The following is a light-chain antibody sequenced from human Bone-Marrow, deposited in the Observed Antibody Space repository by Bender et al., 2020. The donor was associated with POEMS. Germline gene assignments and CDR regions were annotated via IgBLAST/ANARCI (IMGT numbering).Light chain of an antibody. CDR1: SIGRNP. V-gene: IGLV1-44*01. CDR2: ADD. Sequence: QSVLTQPPSASGTPGQRVTISSSGGSIGRNPTNWYQQPPGTAPRLVIYADDRRPSGVPNRFSASKSGNTASLSISGLRAEDEATYYCSSYTSSDTVIFGAGTTVTVL. CDR3: SSYTSSDTVI. J-gene: IGLJ2*01.